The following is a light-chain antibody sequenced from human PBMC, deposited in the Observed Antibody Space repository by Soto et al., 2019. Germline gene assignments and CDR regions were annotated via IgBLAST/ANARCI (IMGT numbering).Light chain of an antibody. CDR1: QSISSN. CDR2: RTS. V-gene: IGKV3-11*01. Sequence: EIVITQSPATLSVSPGERATLSCRASQSISSNLAWYQQKPGQAPRLLMFRTSSRATGFPARFSGSGSGTDFTLTISSLEPEDFAVYYCQQRSNWPLTFGQGTRLEIK. J-gene: IGKJ5*01. CDR3: QQRSNWPLT.